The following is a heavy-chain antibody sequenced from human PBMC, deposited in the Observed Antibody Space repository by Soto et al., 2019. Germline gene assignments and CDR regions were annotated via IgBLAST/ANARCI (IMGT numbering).Heavy chain of an antibody. J-gene: IGHJ6*02. CDR1: GFTFSSYA. Sequence: GGSLRLSCAASGFTFSSYAMSWVRQAPGKWLEWVSAISGSGGSTYYADSVKGRFTISRDNSKNTLYLQMNSLRAEDTAVYYCAKEAAPGSIAVAGISNGMDVWGQGTTVTVSS. CDR2: ISGSGGST. CDR3: AKEAAPGSIAVAGISNGMDV. D-gene: IGHD6-19*01. V-gene: IGHV3-23*01.